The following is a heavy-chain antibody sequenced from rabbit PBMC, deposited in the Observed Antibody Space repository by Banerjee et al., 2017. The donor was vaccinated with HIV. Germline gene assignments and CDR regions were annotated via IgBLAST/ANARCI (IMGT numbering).Heavy chain of an antibody. CDR2: IYTGDGNS. D-gene: IGHD6-1*01. J-gene: IGHJ4*01. CDR3: ARDQYSYGDAGAEFSL. CDR1: GFSFSSGYD. V-gene: IGHV1S40*01. Sequence: QSLEESGGGLVKPGASLTLTCKASGFSFSSGYDMCWVRQAPGKGLEWIGCIYTGDGNSYHANWAKGRFTISKTSSTTGTLQMTSLTAADTATYFCARDQYSYGDAGAEFSLWGPGTLVTV.